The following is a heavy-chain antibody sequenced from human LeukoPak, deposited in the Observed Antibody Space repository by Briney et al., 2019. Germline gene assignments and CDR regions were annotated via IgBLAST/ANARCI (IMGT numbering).Heavy chain of an antibody. J-gene: IGHJ4*02. CDR1: GASISSYY. D-gene: IGHD3-10*01. V-gene: IGHV4-59*01. CDR2: IYYSGSI. Sequence: SETLSLTCTVSGASISSYYWSWIRQPPGKGLEWIGDIYYSGSIKYNPSLKSRVTMSVDTSKNQFSLKLSSVTAADTAVYYCARTLHGDLLNDYWGQGTLVTVSS. CDR3: ARTLHGDLLNDY.